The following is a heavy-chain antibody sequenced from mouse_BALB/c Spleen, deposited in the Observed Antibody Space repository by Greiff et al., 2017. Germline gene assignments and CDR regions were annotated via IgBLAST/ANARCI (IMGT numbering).Heavy chain of an antibody. V-gene: IGHV5-6-4*01. CDR1: GFTFSSYT. CDR3: TREDYRYFDY. D-gene: IGHD2-14*01. CDR2: ISSGGSYT. J-gene: IGHJ2*01. Sequence: EVKVVESGGGLVKPGGSLKLSCAASGFTFSSYTMSWVRQTPEKRLEWVATISSGGSYTYYPDSVKGRFTISRDNAKNTLYLQMSSLKSEDTAMYYCTREDYRYFDYWGQGTTLTVSS.